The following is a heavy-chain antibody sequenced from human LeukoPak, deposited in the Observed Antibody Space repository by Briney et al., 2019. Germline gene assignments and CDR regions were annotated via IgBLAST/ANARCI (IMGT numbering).Heavy chain of an antibody. V-gene: IGHV3-7*01. Sequence: GGSLRLSCAASGFTFSSYWMSWVRQAPGKGLEWVANIKQDGSEKYYVDSVKGRFTISRDNAKNSLYLQMNSLRAEDTAVYYCARQIYNITGPTPPPPVNWFDPWGQGTLVTVSS. CDR2: IKQDGSEK. CDR3: ARQIYNITGPTPPPPVNWFDP. J-gene: IGHJ5*02. D-gene: IGHD1-20*01. CDR1: GFTFSSYW.